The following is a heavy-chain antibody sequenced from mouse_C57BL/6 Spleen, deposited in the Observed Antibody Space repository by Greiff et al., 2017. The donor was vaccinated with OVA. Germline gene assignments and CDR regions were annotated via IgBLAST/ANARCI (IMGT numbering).Heavy chain of an antibody. Sequence: VQLKQSGAELVRPGASVKLSCTASGFNIKDDYMHWVKQRPEQGLEWIGWIDPENGDTEYASKFQGKATITADTSSNTAYLQLSSLTSEDTAVYYCTTPHDYDDYWGQGTTLTVSS. CDR1: GFNIKDDY. J-gene: IGHJ2*01. CDR3: TTPHDYDDY. V-gene: IGHV14-4*01. CDR2: IDPENGDT. D-gene: IGHD2-4*01.